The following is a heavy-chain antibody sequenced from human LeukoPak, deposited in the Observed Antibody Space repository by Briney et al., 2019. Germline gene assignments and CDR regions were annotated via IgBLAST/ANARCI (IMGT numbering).Heavy chain of an antibody. D-gene: IGHD3-10*01. Sequence: SVKVSCKAAGGTFSSYAISWVRQAPGQGLEWMGGIIPIFGTANYAQKFQGRVTIIADESTSTAYMELSSLRSEDTAVYYCASDHDLWGSGTHGDYWGQGTLVTVSS. CDR3: ASDHDLWGSGTHGDY. V-gene: IGHV1-69*13. CDR1: GGTFSSYA. J-gene: IGHJ4*02. CDR2: IIPIFGTA.